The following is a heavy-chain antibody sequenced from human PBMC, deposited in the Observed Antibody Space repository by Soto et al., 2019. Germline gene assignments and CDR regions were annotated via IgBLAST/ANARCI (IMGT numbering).Heavy chain of an antibody. V-gene: IGHV4-59*01. CDR2: IYYSGST. J-gene: IGHJ4*02. CDR3: ARGRSDYSNYVFDY. CDR1: GGSISSYY. D-gene: IGHD4-4*01. Sequence: SETLSLTCTVSGGSISSYYWSWIRQPPGKGLEWIGYIYYSGSTNYIPSLKSRVTISVDTSKNQFSLKLSSVTAADTAVYYCARGRSDYSNYVFDYWGPGTMATV.